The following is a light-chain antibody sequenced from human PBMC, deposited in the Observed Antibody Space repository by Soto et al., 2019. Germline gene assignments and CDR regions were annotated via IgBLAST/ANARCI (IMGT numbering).Light chain of an antibody. CDR2: AAS. V-gene: IGKV1-12*01. J-gene: IGKJ4*01. CDR3: QQATISQLT. CDR1: QGISGW. Sequence: DIQMTQSPSSVSASVGDRVTITCRASQGISGWLAWYQQKPGKAPKLLIYAASTLETGVPSRFSGGRSVTDFTLTINNLQPEDFATYYCQQATISQLTFGGGTKVEIK.